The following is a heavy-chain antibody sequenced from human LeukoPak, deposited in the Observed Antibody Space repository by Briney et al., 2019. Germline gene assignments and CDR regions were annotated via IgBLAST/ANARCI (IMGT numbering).Heavy chain of an antibody. J-gene: IGHJ4*02. Sequence: GGSLRLSCAASGFTFSSYAMNWVRQAPGKGLEWVSSSGSGGDTYYADSVKGRFTISRDNSKNTLYLQMNSLRAEDTAVYYCAKARGATYGTYYFDYWGQGTLVTVSS. CDR1: GFTFSSYA. CDR2: SGSGGDT. CDR3: AKARGATYGTYYFDY. D-gene: IGHD4/OR15-4a*01. V-gene: IGHV3-23*01.